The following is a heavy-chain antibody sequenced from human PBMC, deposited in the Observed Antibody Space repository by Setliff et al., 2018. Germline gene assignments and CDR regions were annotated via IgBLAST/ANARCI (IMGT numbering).Heavy chain of an antibody. CDR1: GFTVSSNY. Sequence: GGSLRLSCAASGFTVSSNYMHWVRQAPGKGLEWVSTISGTGGNTYYADSVQGRFVISRDNSMNTLYLQMNRLRAEDTAVFYCAKGSDPYYFYYMDVCGKGTTVTVSS. J-gene: IGHJ6*03. D-gene: IGHD2-21*02. CDR2: ISGTGGNT. V-gene: IGHV3-23*01. CDR3: AKGSDPYYFYYMDV.